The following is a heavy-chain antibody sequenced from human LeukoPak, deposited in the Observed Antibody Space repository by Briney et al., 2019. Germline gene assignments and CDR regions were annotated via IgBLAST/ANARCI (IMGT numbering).Heavy chain of an antibody. CDR2: INSDGSST. D-gene: IGHD3-9*01. J-gene: IGHJ3*02. V-gene: IGHV3-74*01. CDR3: AYDILTGYSDAFDI. CDR1: GFTFSSYW. Sequence: GGFLRLSCAASGFTFSSYWMHWVRQAPGKGLVWVSRINSDGSSTSYADSVKGRFTISRDNAKNTLYLQMNSLRAEDTAVYYCAYDILTGYSDAFDIWGQGTMVTVSS.